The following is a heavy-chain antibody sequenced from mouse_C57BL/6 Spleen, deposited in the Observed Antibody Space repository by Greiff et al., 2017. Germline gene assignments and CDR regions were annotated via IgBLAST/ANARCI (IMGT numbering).Heavy chain of an antibody. Sequence: QVQLQQPGAELVKPGASVKMSCKASGYTFTSYWITWVKQRPGQGLEWIGDIYPGSGSTNYNEKFKSKATLTVDTSSSTAYMQLSSLTSEDSAVYYCGRYYCGIDWYFDVWGTGTTVTVSA. CDR2: IYPGSGST. CDR1: GYTFTSYW. D-gene: IGHD1-1*02. CDR3: GRYYCGIDWYFDV. J-gene: IGHJ1*03. V-gene: IGHV1-55*01.